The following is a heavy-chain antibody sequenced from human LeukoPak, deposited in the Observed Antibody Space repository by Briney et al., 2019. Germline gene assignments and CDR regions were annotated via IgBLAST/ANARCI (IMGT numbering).Heavy chain of an antibody. D-gene: IGHD3-22*01. V-gene: IGHV1-69*06. CDR2: VLPLFGTA. CDR3: AGLKVDYSGSAGYYYLDY. J-gene: IGHJ4*02. Sequence: ASVKVSCKASGGTFSNFALSWVRQAPGQGLEWVGRVLPLFGTANYAQRFQGKVTITVDKYTSTGSMDRTSLRPEETAVYYCAGLKVDYSGSAGYYYLDYWGQGTLVTVSS. CDR1: GGTFSNFA.